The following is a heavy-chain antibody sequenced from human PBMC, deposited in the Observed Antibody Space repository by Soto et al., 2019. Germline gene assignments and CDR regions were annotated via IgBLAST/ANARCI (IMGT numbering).Heavy chain of an antibody. D-gene: IGHD1-26*01. CDR2: VYWEDDK. V-gene: IGHV2-5*02. Sequence: SGPTLVNPTQTLTLTFAFSGLSFTSGRMGVAWIRQPPGKALEWLALVYWEDDKYYTPSLKSRLTITRDTSKNQVVLTMTNMDPVDTATYFCVYRRAPESGDWFDPWGQGILVTVSS. CDR3: VYRRAPESGDWFDP. CDR1: GLSFTSGRMG. J-gene: IGHJ5*02.